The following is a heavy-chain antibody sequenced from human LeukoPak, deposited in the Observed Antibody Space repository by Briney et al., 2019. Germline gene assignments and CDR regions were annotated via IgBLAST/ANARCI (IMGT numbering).Heavy chain of an antibody. Sequence: GGSLRLSCEASGFAFTTYAMTWGRQAPGKGLEWVSLIDGSGGSTNYANSVKGRFTISRDNSKNTLYLHMNSLRAEETAVYYCAKDAGVAGRIRAFDYWGQGTLVTVSS. J-gene: IGHJ4*02. CDR2: IDGSGGST. CDR1: GFAFTTYA. D-gene: IGHD6-19*01. CDR3: AKDAGVAGRIRAFDY. V-gene: IGHV3-23*01.